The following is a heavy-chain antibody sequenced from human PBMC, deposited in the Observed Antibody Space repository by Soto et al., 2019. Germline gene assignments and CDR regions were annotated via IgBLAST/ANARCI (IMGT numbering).Heavy chain of an antibody. Sequence: GASVKVSCKASGYTFTSYDISWVRQATGQGLEWMRWMNPNNGNTDYAPKFQGRVTMTMNTSIGTAYMELSSLRSEDTAVYYCARSPRNYYALGSYSYFRHWGQGTLVTVSS. J-gene: IGHJ1*01. CDR1: GYTFTSYD. CDR3: ARSPRNYYALGSYSYFRH. CDR2: MNPNNGNT. V-gene: IGHV1-8*01. D-gene: IGHD3-10*01.